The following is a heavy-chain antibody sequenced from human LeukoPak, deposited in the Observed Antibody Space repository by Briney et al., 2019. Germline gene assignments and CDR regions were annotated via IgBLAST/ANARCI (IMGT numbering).Heavy chain of an antibody. J-gene: IGHJ3*02. CDR2: ISSSSSYI. CDR3: ARLGPSSSGLGFHI. V-gene: IGHV3-21*01. CDR1: GFTFSSYS. Sequence: NPGGSLRLSCAASGFTFSSYSMNWVRQAPGKGLEWVSSISSSSSYIYYADSVKGRFTISRDNAKNSLYLQMNSLRAEDTAVYYCARLGPSSSGLGFHIWGQGTMVTVSS. D-gene: IGHD6-13*01.